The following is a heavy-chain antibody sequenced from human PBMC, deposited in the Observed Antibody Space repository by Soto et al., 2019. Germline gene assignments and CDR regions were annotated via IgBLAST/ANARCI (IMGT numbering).Heavy chain of an antibody. CDR2: ISGSGGST. J-gene: IGHJ6*03. CDR1: GFTFSSYA. V-gene: IGHV3-23*01. CDR3: AKVRLAGPGIYYYMDV. D-gene: IGHD6-13*01. Sequence: EVQLLESGGGLVQPGGSLRLSCAASGFTFSSYAMSWVRQAPGKGLEWVSAISGSGGSTYYADSVKGRCTISRDNSKNTLYLQMNSLRAEDTAVYYCAKVRLAGPGIYYYMDVWGKGTTVTVSS.